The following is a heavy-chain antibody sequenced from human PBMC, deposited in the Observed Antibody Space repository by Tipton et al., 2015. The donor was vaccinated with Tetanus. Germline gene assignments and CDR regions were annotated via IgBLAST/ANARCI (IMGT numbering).Heavy chain of an antibody. D-gene: IGHD1-26*01. CDR2: ISGSGGST. Sequence: SLRLSCAASGFTFSSYAMSWVRQAPGKGLEWVSAISGSGGSTYYADSVKGRFTISRDNSKNTLYLQMNSLRAEDTAVYYCATLGRYSGSYFGFLYYGMDVWGQGTTVTVSS. J-gene: IGHJ6*02. V-gene: IGHV3-23*01. CDR1: GFTFSSYA. CDR3: ATLGRYSGSYFGFLYYGMDV.